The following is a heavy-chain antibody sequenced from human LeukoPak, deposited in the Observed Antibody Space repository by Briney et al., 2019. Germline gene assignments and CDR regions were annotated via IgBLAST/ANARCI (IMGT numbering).Heavy chain of an antibody. Sequence: GGSLRLSCAASGFKFDDYSMHWVRQAPGKGLEWVSGINWNSGSIIYADSVKGRFTISRDNAKNSLYLQMNSLRVEDTALYYCAKRGPRTADHFVDFWGQGALVTVSS. CDR3: AKRGPRTADHFVDF. CDR2: INWNSGSI. D-gene: IGHD7-27*01. CDR1: GFKFDDYS. J-gene: IGHJ4*02. V-gene: IGHV3-9*01.